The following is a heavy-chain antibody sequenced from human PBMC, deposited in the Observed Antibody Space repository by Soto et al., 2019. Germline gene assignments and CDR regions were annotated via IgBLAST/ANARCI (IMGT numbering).Heavy chain of an antibody. V-gene: IGHV1-18*01. Sequence: GASVKVSCKASGYTFTRSGISWVRQAPGQGPEWMGWISSYNGNTKYSQKFQGRVTITRDTSASTAYMELSSLRSEDTAVYYCARATMVRGVPNWFDPWGQGTLVTVSS. J-gene: IGHJ5*02. D-gene: IGHD3-10*01. CDR1: GYTFTRSG. CDR3: ARATMVRGVPNWFDP. CDR2: ISSYNGNT.